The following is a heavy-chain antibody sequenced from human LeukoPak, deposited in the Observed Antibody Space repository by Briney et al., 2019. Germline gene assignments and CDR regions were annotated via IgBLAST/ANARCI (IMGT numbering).Heavy chain of an antibody. D-gene: IGHD1-26*01. CDR1: GGSISGNY. Sequence: SETLSLTCTVSGGSISGNYWSSIRQPPGQGLEWIAYIHSSGYTNYNPSLKSRVTISVDTSNNQFSLKVTSVTAADAAMYYCTKRQGPTSGSYDYFDPWGQGALVTVSS. V-gene: IGHV4-4*09. CDR3: TKRQGPTSGSYDYFDP. CDR2: IHSSGYT. J-gene: IGHJ5*02.